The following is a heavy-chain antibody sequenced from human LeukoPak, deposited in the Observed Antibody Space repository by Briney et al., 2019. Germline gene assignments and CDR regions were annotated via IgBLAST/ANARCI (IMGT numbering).Heavy chain of an antibody. CDR1: GGSFSGYY. CDR3: ARGRSRAAAAGTVGY. J-gene: IGHJ4*02. Sequence: PSETLSLTCAVYGGSFSGYYWSWIRQPPGKGLEWIGEINHSGSTNYNPSLKSRVTISVDTSKNQFSLKLSSVIAADTAVYYCARGRSRAAAAGTVGYWGQGTLVTASS. D-gene: IGHD6-13*01. CDR2: INHSGST. V-gene: IGHV4-34*01.